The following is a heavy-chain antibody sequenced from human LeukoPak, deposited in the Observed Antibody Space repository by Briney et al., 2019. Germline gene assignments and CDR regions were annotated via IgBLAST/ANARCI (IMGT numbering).Heavy chain of an antibody. CDR2: ISRNSRYI. CDR3: ARVAEAAAFDS. V-gene: IGHV3-21*06. Sequence: PGGSLRLSCAVSGFTFSTYSVNWVRQAPGKGLEWVSSISRNSRYIYYADSMRGRFTISRDNAKNSLYPQMNSLKPEDTAVYYCARVAEAAAFDSWGQGTLVTVSS. CDR1: GFTFSTYS. J-gene: IGHJ4*02. D-gene: IGHD6-13*01.